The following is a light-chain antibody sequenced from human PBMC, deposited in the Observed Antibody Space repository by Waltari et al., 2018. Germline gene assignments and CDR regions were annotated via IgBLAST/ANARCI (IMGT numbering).Light chain of an antibody. CDR1: QSVSSSF. CDR3: QQYGSSRLT. Sequence: ELVLTQSPGTLSLSPGERVTLSCRASQSVSSSFLAWYQQKPGQAPRLLIYGASSRATGIPDRFSGSGSGTDFTLTISRLELEDLAVYYCQQYGSSRLTFGGGTKVEIK. V-gene: IGKV3-20*01. J-gene: IGKJ4*01. CDR2: GAS.